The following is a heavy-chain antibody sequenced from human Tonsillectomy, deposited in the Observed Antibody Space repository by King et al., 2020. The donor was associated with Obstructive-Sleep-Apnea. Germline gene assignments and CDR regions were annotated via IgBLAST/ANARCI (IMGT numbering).Heavy chain of an antibody. J-gene: IGHJ6*02. CDR1: NGSISSYY. CDR2: IYTSGNT. Sequence: QLQESGPGLVKPSETLSLTCTVSNGSISSYYWSWIRQPAGKGLEWIGRIYTSGNTNYNPSLKSRVTMSVDTSKNQFSLKLSSVTAADTAVYYCARDLEQWLVQGYYYYYGMDVWGQGTTVTVSS. CDR3: ARDLEQWLVQGYYYYYGMDV. D-gene: IGHD6-19*01. V-gene: IGHV4-4*07.